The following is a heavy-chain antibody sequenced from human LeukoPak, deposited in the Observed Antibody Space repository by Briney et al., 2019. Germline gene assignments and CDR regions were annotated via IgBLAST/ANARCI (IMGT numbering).Heavy chain of an antibody. CDR3: AKGAQYYGSGSHRRGHYFDS. D-gene: IGHD3-10*01. J-gene: IGHJ4*02. CDR1: GFTFSSYA. CDR2: ISGSGGST. V-gene: IGHV3-23*01. Sequence: GGSLRLSCAASGFTFSSYAMGWVRQAPGKVLEWVSAISGSGGSTYYADSVKGRFTISRDNSKNTLYLQMNSLRAEDTAVYYCAKGAQYYGSGSHRRGHYFDSWGQGTLVTVSS.